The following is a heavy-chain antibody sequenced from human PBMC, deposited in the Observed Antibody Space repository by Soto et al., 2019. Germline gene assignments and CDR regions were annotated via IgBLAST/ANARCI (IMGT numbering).Heavy chain of an antibody. CDR2: IWYDGSNK. CDR3: ASQRDSSDRWAFDY. J-gene: IGHJ4*02. Sequence: GGSLRLSCAASGFTFSSYGMHWVRQAPGKGLEWVAVIWYDGSNKYYADSVKGRFTISRDNSKNTLYLQMNSLRAEDTAVYYCASQRDSSDRWAFDYWGQGTLVTVSS. D-gene: IGHD6-19*01. CDR1: GFTFSSYG. V-gene: IGHV3-33*01.